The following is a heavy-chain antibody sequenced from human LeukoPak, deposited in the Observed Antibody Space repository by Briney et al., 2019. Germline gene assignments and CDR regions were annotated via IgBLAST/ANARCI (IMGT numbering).Heavy chain of an antibody. V-gene: IGHV1-8*01. D-gene: IGHD4-23*01. CDR3: ARGSPDYGGKGGDY. J-gene: IGHJ4*02. CDR1: GYTFTSYD. CDR2: MNPNSGNT. Sequence: ASVKVSCKASGYTFTSYDINWARQATGQGLEWMGWMNPNSGNTGYAQKFQGRVTMTRNTSISTAYMELSSLRSEDTAVYYCARGSPDYGGKGGDYWGQGTLVTVSS.